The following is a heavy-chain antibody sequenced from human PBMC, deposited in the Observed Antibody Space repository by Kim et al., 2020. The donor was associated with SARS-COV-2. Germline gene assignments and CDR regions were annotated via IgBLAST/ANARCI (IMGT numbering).Heavy chain of an antibody. D-gene: IGHD3-10*01. Sequence: GESLKISCKGSGYTFTSYWISWVRQMPGKGLEWLGRIDPTDSYTNYGPSFQGHVTISADKSISTAYLQWSSLKASDTAMYYCARQGYFGSGNYYNFYYYYGMDVWGQGTTVTVSS. CDR3: ARQGYFGSGNYYNFYYYYGMDV. CDR1: GYTFTSYW. CDR2: IDPTDSYT. V-gene: IGHV5-10-1*01. J-gene: IGHJ6*02.